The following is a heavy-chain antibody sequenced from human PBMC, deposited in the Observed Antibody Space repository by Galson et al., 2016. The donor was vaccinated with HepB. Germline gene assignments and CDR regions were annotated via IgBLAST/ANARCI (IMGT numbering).Heavy chain of an antibody. CDR3: AHKDFRRVLPGHIKELGVLDL. CDR1: GFSLDSSGVG. Sequence: PALVKPTQTLRLTCTFSGFSLDSSGVGVGWIRQPPGKPLEWLALIFWDADTRYTPHLWNRLTITKDTSRNQVVLELTDMDPVDTATYYCAHKDFRRVLPGHIKELGVLDLWGRGTPLTVSS. V-gene: IGHV2-5*02. J-gene: IGHJ2*01. D-gene: IGHD2/OR15-2a*01. CDR2: IFWDADT.